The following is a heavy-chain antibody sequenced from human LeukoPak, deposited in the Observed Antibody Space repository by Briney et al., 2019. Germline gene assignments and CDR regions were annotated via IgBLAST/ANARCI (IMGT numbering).Heavy chain of an antibody. CDR2: INSDGSST. CDR3: ARDMLVVPAAIDP. J-gene: IGHJ5*02. V-gene: IGHV3-74*01. CDR1: GFTFSSYW. D-gene: IGHD2-2*01. Sequence: GGSLRLSCAASGFTFSSYWMPWVRQAPGKGLGWVSRINSDGSSTSYADSVKGRFTISRDNTKNTLYLQMNSLRAEDTAVYYCARDMLVVPAAIDPWGQGTLVTVSS.